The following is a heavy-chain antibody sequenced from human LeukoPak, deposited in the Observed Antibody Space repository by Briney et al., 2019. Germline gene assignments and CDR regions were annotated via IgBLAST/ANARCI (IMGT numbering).Heavy chain of an antibody. CDR2: ISSSSSTI. J-gene: IGHJ4*02. Sequence: GGSLRLSCAASGFTFSSYSMNWVRQAPGKGLEWVSYISSSSSTIYYADSVKGRFTISRDNAKNSLYLQMNSLRAEDTAVYYCARGPLGGVDSSGYYWGQGTLVTVSS. V-gene: IGHV3-48*01. D-gene: IGHD3-22*01. CDR3: ARGPLGGVDSSGYY. CDR1: GFTFSSYS.